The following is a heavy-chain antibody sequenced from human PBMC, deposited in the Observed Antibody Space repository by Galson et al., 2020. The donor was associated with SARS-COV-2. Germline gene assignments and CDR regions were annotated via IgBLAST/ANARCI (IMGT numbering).Heavy chain of an antibody. Sequence: GESLKISCAASGFTFSSYDMHWVRQATGKGLEWVSAIGTAGDTYYPGSVKGRFTISRENAKNSLYLQMNSLRAGDTAVYYCARGSQIRHAGSSTSQHFYYYYYIDVWGKGTTVTVSS. CDR2: IGTAGDT. J-gene: IGHJ6*03. CDR3: ARGSQIRHAGSSTSQHFYYYYYIDV. CDR1: GFTFSSYD. D-gene: IGHD2-2*01. V-gene: IGHV3-13*01.